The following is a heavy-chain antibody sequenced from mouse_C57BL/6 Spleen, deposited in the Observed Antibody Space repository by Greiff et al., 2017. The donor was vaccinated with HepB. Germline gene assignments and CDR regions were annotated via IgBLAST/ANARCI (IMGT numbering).Heavy chain of an antibody. Sequence: QVQLKESGPELVKPGASVKISCKASGYAFSSSWMNWVKQRPGKGLEWIGRIYPGDGDTNYNGKFKGKATLTADKSSSTAYMQLSSLTSEDSAVYFCARITTVVATGNFDYWGQGTTLTVSS. V-gene: IGHV1-82*01. J-gene: IGHJ2*01. CDR1: GYAFSSSW. CDR2: IYPGDGDT. CDR3: ARITTVVATGNFDY. D-gene: IGHD1-1*01.